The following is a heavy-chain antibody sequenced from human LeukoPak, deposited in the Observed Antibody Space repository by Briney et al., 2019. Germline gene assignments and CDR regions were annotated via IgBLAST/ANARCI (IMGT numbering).Heavy chain of an antibody. Sequence: ASVKVSCKASGYTFTSYYMHWVRQAPGQGLEWMGIINPSGGSTSYAQKFQGRVTMTRDMSTSTVYMELSSLRSEDTAVYYCARALTRMMGVLAFDYWGQGTLVTVSS. J-gene: IGHJ4*02. D-gene: IGHD3-10*01. CDR1: GYTFTSYY. CDR3: ARALTRMMGVLAFDY. CDR2: INPSGGST. V-gene: IGHV1-46*01.